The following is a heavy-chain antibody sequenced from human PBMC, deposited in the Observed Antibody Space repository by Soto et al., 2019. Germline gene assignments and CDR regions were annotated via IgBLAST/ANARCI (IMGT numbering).Heavy chain of an antibody. J-gene: IGHJ4*02. Sequence: PSETLSLTCAVYGGSFSGYYWSWIRQPPGKGLEWIGEINHSGSTNYNPSLKSRLTISVDRSKNQFTLQLTSVTVEDTAVYYCATSYGNAWYTYWGQGTPVTVSS. V-gene: IGHV4-34*01. CDR2: INHSGST. CDR3: ATSYGNAWYTY. CDR1: GGSFSGYY. D-gene: IGHD6-13*01.